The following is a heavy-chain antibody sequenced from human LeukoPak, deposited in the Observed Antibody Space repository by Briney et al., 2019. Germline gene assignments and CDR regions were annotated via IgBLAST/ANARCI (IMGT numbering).Heavy chain of an antibody. V-gene: IGHV3-74*01. Sequence: GGSLRLSCAASGFTFGSYWMHWVRQAPGKGLVWVSRINTDESSTIYADSVKGRFTISRDNAKNTLYLQTNSLRADDTAVYYCTRGMRTTNYYYMDVWGKGTTITVSS. CDR3: TRGMRTTNYYYMDV. J-gene: IGHJ6*03. CDR2: INTDESST. D-gene: IGHD1/OR15-1a*01. CDR1: GFTFGSYW.